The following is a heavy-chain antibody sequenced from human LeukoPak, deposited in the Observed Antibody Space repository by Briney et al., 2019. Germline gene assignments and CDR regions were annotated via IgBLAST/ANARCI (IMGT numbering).Heavy chain of an antibody. J-gene: IGHJ4*02. CDR1: GVLISDGEW. D-gene: IGHD6-13*01. CDR2: IFHSGLT. V-gene: IGHV4-4*02. CDR3: TRDSGSSPGD. Sequence: SETLSLTCAVSGVLISDGEWWSWVRQPPGKGLEWIGEIFHSGLTTYNPSLESRVTISVDTSRNQFSLTVSSLTAADTAVYYCTRDSGSSPGDWGQGILVTVSS.